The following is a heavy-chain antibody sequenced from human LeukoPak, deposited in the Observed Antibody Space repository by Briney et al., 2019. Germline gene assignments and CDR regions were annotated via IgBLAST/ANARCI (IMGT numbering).Heavy chain of an antibody. V-gene: IGHV1-46*04. CDR2: INPGGDST. J-gene: IGHJ3*01. CDR3: ARGSGSYHDAFDF. D-gene: IGHD1-26*01. CDR1: GYTFTTYS. Sequence: EASVTVSCKASGYTFTTYSMHWVRQAPGQGLEWLGIINPGGDSTNYAQKLQGRVTMTRDTSTSTVYMELSSLRSEDTAVYYCARGSGSYHDAFDFWGQGTMVTVSS.